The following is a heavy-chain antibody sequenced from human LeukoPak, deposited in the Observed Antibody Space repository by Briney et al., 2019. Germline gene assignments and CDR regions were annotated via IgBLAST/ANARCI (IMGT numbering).Heavy chain of an antibody. CDR2: IGSSGSTI. CDR1: GFTFSSYE. V-gene: IGHV3-48*03. CDR3: ARDYYGSGSYYPSFTYYYYYMDV. Sequence: GGSLRLSCEASGFTFSSYEMNWVRQAPGKGLEWVSYIGSSGSTIYYADSAKGRFTISRDNAKNSLYLQMNSLRAEDTAVYYCARDYYGSGSYYPSFTYYYYYMDVWGKGTTVTISS. D-gene: IGHD3-10*01. J-gene: IGHJ6*03.